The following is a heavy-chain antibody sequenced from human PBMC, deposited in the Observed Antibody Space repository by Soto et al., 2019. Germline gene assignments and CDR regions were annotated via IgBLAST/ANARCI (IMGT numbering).Heavy chain of an antibody. Sequence: GESLKISCKGSGHSFTSYWISWVRQMPGKGLEWMGRIDPSDSYTNYSPSFQGHVTISADKSISTAYLQWSSLKASDTAMYYCARGPAASLFYYYGMDVWGQGTTVTVSS. V-gene: IGHV5-10-1*01. CDR1: GHSFTSYW. J-gene: IGHJ6*02. CDR3: ARGPAASLFYYYGMDV. D-gene: IGHD2-2*01. CDR2: IDPSDSYT.